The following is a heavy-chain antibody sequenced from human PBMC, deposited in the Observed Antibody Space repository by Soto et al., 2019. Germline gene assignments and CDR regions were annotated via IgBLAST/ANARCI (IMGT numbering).Heavy chain of an antibody. Sequence: QVQLQESGPGLVKPSETLSLTCTVSGGSISSYYWSWIRQPQGKGLEWIGYIYYSGSTNYNPSLTSRVTISVDTSKNQFSLKLSSVAAAYTAVYYCARRYGVYFDYWGHGTLVTVSS. V-gene: IGHV4-59*08. CDR1: GGSISSYY. J-gene: IGHJ4*01. D-gene: IGHD4-17*01. CDR3: ARRYGVYFDY. CDR2: IYYSGST.